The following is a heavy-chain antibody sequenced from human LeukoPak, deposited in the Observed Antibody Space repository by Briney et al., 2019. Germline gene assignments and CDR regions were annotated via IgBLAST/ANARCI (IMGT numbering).Heavy chain of an antibody. D-gene: IGHD3-22*01. CDR2: TYYSGST. CDR1: GRSISSSSYY. CDR3: ARQARGSSGYPSNFDY. J-gene: IGHJ4*02. V-gene: IGHV4-39*01. Sequence: SETLSLTCTVSGRSISSSSYYWGWLRQPPGKGLEWIGSTYYSGSTYYNPSLKSRITISVDTSKNQFSLKLSSVTAADTAVYYCARQARGSSGYPSNFDYWGQGTLVTASS.